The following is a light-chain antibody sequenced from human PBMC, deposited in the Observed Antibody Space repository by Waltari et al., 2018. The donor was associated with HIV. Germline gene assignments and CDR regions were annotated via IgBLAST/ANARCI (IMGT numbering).Light chain of an antibody. V-gene: IGLV1-44*01. CDR1: SSNIGSDA. Sequence: QSVLTQPPSAPGTPGQRIILSCSGSSSNIGSDAVYWYQQFPGTAPNLLIFHSNPRPSGVPVRFSASKSGTSASLAISWLQSDDEADYYCATWDHELDSWVFGGGTKLTVL. CDR3: ATWDHELDSWV. CDR2: HSN. J-gene: IGLJ3*02.